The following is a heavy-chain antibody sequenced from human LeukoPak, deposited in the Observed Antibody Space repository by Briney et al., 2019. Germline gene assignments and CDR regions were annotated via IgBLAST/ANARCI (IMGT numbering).Heavy chain of an antibody. J-gene: IGHJ6*02. V-gene: IGHV4-34*01. CDR3: ARGVVVPIDYDFWSGHPHHYYGMDV. CDR2: INHSGST. D-gene: IGHD3-3*01. CDR1: GGSFSGYY. Sequence: SETLSLTCAVYGGSFSGYYWSWIRQPPGKGLEWIGEINHSGSTNYNPSLKSRVTISVDTSKNQFSLKLSSVTAADTAVYYCARGVVVPIDYDFWSGHPHHYYGMDVWGQGTTVTVSS.